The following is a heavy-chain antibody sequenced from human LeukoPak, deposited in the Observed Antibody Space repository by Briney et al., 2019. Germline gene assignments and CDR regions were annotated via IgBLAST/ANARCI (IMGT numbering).Heavy chain of an antibody. CDR2: IYPGDSDT. Sequence: GESLKISCKASGYSFTSYWIVWVRQTPGKGLEWMGIIYPGDSDTRYSPSFQGQVTISADKSISTAYLQWSSLKASDTAMYYCARLQFNNYGAAAYWGQGTLVTVSS. CDR1: GYSFTSYW. J-gene: IGHJ4*02. V-gene: IGHV5-51*01. CDR3: ARLQFNNYGAAAY. D-gene: IGHD4-17*01.